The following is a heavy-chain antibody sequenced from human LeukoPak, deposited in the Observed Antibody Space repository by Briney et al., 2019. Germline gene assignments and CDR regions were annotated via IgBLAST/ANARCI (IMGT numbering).Heavy chain of an antibody. J-gene: IGHJ4*02. CDR3: ARRAGEYSHPYDY. Sequence: TGGSLRLSCEASGFTFSSHWMHWVRQDPGRGLLWVSRIDSFGNTMGYADFVKGRFIISRDNAKNTLYLEMNSLREEDTAVYYCARRAGEYSHPYDYWGQGTLVTVSS. CDR1: GFTFSSHW. D-gene: IGHD4-17*01. V-gene: IGHV3-74*01. CDR2: IDSFGNTM.